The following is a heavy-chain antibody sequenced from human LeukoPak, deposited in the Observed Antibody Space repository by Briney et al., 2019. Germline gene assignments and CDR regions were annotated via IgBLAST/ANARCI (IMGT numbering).Heavy chain of an antibody. CDR1: GFTFDDYA. J-gene: IGHJ4*02. CDR3: AKGKISSDWYYFDY. CDR2: ISWNSGRI. Sequence: GGSLRPSCAASGFTFDDYAMHWVRQAPGKGLEWVSGISWNSGRIGYADSVEGRFTISRDNAKNSLDLQMNNLRVEDMALYYCAKGKISSDWYYFDYWGQGTLVIVSS. V-gene: IGHV3-9*03. D-gene: IGHD6-19*01.